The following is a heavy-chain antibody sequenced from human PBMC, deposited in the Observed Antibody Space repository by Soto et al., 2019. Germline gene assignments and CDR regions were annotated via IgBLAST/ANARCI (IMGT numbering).Heavy chain of an antibody. CDR3: ARAPRDIVVALWGMDG. CDR1: GGSISSSNW. V-gene: IGHV4-4*02. J-gene: IGHJ6*02. Sequence: SETLSLTCAVSGGSISSSNWWSWVRQPPGKGLEWIGEIYHSGSTNYNPSLKSRVTISVDKSKNQFSLKLSSVTAADTAVYYCARAPRDIVVALWGMDGWGQGTTVTVAS. D-gene: IGHD2-15*01. CDR2: IYHSGST.